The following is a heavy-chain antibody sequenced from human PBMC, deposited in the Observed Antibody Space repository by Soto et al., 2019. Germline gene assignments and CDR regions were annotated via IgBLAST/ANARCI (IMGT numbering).Heavy chain of an antibody. V-gene: IGHV3-21*01. Sequence: ESGGGLVKPGGSLRLSCAASGFTFSSYSMNWVRQAPGKGLEWVSSISSSSSYIYYADSVKGRFTISRDNAKNSLYLQMNSLRAEDTAVYYCAREVEYYDILTGTLDYWGQGTLVTVSS. CDR3: AREVEYYDILTGTLDY. J-gene: IGHJ4*02. CDR2: ISSSSSYI. D-gene: IGHD3-9*01. CDR1: GFTFSSYS.